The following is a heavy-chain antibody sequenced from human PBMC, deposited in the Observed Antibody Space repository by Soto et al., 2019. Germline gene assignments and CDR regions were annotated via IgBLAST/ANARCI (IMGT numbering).Heavy chain of an antibody. J-gene: IGHJ6*02. D-gene: IGHD2-8*01. CDR2: INPSGGST. CDR3: ARDLVVLMVYAIPYYYYYGMDV. Sequence: GASVKVSCKASGYTFTSCYMHWVRQAPGQGLEWMGIINPSGGSTSYAQKFQGRVTMTRDTSTSTVYMELSSLRSEDTAVYYCARDLVVLMVYAIPYYYYYGMDVWGQGTTVTVS. V-gene: IGHV1-46*01. CDR1: GYTFTSCY.